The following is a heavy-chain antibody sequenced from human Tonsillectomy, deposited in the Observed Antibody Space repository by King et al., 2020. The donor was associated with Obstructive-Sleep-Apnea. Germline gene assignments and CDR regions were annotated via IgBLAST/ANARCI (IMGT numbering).Heavy chain of an antibody. J-gene: IGHJ5*02. CDR1: GGSISRSGYY. CDR3: AKPGAWGYSSSWYDR. Sequence: LQLQESGPGLVKPSETLSLTCTVSGGSISRSGYYWGWIRQPPGKGLEWIGSISDSGNTYYNPSLKSRVTISVDTSKNQFSLRLSSVTAADTAVYHCAKPGAWGYSSSWYDRWGQGTLVTVSS. CDR2: ISDSGNT. V-gene: IGHV4-39*07. D-gene: IGHD6-13*01.